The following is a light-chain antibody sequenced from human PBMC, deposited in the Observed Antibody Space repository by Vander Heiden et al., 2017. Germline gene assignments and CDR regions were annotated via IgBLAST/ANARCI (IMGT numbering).Light chain of an antibody. CDR2: GAS. J-gene: IGKJ3*01. Sequence: EIVLTQSPGTLSLSPGERATLSCRASQSVSSSYLAWYQQKPGQAPRLLIDGASSRATGIPDRVSGSGSGTDFTLTISRLEPEDVAVYYCQQYGSSLCTFGPGTKVDIK. V-gene: IGKV3-20*01. CDR1: QSVSSSY. CDR3: QQYGSSLCT.